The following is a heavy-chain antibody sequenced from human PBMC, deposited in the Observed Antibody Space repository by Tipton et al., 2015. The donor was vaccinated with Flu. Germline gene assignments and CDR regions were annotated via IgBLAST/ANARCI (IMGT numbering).Heavy chain of an antibody. D-gene: IGHD2-2*01. CDR2: IYHSGST. CDR1: GYSISSGYY. CDR3: ARDPCSSTSCSPHNYYYYGMDV. J-gene: IGHJ6*02. Sequence: LRLSCTVSGYSISSGYYWGWLRQPPGKGLEWIGSIYHSGSTYYNPSLKSRVTISVDTSKNQFSLKLSSVTAADTAVYYCARDPCSSTSCSPHNYYYYGMDVWGQGTTVTVSS. V-gene: IGHV4-38-2*02.